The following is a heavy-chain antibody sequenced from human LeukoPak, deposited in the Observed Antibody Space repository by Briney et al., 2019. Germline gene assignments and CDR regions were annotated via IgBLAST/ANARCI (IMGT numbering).Heavy chain of an antibody. V-gene: IGHV1-46*01. Sequence: GASVKVSCKASGYTFTSYYMHWVRQAPGQGLEWMGIINPSGGSTSYAQKFQGRVTMTRDTSTSTVYMELSSLRSEDTAVYYCARQYCSSTSCQGDHFDYWGQGTLVTVSS. CDR1: GYTFTSYY. D-gene: IGHD2-2*01. CDR3: ARQYCSSTSCQGDHFDY. J-gene: IGHJ4*02. CDR2: INPSGGST.